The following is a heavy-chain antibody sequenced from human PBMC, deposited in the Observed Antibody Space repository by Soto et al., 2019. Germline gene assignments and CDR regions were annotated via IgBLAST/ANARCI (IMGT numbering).Heavy chain of an antibody. D-gene: IGHD5-12*01. CDR2: ISPRNGDT. CDR1: GYIFTDYH. Sequence: ASVKVSCKTSGYIFTDYHVHWVRQAPGQGLEWMGRISPRNGDTHYAKKFQGRVTMTRDTSSTTVYMEMNTLRSDDTAIFFCARNKLTSGIDYFDSWGQGTLVTVSS. CDR3: ARNKLTSGIDYFDS. V-gene: IGHV1-2*06. J-gene: IGHJ4*02.